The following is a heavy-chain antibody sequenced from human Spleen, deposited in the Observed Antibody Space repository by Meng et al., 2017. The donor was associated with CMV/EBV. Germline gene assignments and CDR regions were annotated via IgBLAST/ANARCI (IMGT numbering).Heavy chain of an antibody. V-gene: IGHV3-74*01. D-gene: IGHD2-2*03. CDR1: GFTFSSYW. Sequence: GESLKISCAASGFTFSSYWMHWVRQAPGKGLVWVSSIKNDGTFIAYADSVRGRFTISRDNSQNTVYLQMNSLRGEDTAMYYCAKSLRVDFVVVPGKYYYGMDVWAQGTTVTVSS. CDR2: IKNDGTFI. CDR3: AKSLRVDFVVVPGKYYYGMDV. J-gene: IGHJ6*02.